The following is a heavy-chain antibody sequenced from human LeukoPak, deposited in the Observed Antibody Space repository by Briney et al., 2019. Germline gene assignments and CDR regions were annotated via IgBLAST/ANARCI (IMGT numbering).Heavy chain of an antibody. CDR3: ASGRITMVRGVTNLDY. D-gene: IGHD3-10*01. J-gene: IGHJ4*02. CDR1: GYSFTSYW. Sequence: EESLKISCKGSGYSFTSYWIGWVRQMPGKGLEWMGIIYPGDSDTRYSPSFQGQVTISADKSISTAYLQWSSLKASDTAMYYCASGRITMVRGVTNLDYWGQGTLVTVSS. V-gene: IGHV5-51*01. CDR2: IYPGDSDT.